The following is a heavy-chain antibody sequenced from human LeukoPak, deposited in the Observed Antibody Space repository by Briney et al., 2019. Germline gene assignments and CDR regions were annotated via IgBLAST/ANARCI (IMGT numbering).Heavy chain of an antibody. CDR1: GFTFSSYD. CDR3: AREDSSGRFDY. Sequence: GGSLRLSCAASGFTFSSYDMHWVRQATGKGLEWVSAIGTAGDTYYPGSVKGRFTISRENAKNSLYLQMNSLRAGDTAVYYCAREDSSGRFDYWGQGTLVTVSS. D-gene: IGHD6-19*01. CDR2: IGTAGDT. V-gene: IGHV3-13*01. J-gene: IGHJ4*02.